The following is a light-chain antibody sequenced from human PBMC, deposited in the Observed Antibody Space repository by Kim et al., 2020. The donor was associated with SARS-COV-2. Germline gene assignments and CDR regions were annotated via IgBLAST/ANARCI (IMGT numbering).Light chain of an antibody. V-gene: IGLV3-1*01. CDR2: QDK. CDR1: RLGDKY. CDR3: QAWDSSTHNYV. J-gene: IGLJ1*01. Sequence: PGQTASSTCRGYRLGDKYVAWYQQKPGQSPVVVIYQDKQRPSGIPERFSGSNAGNTATLTISGTQAMDEADYYCQAWDSSTHNYVFGAGTQLTVL.